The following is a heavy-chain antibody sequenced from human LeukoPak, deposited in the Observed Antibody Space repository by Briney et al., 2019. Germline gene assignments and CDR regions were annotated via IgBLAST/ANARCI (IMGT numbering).Heavy chain of an antibody. D-gene: IGHD4-11*01. J-gene: IGHJ4*02. CDR1: GYTFASYF. V-gene: IGHV1-46*01. Sequence: GASVNVSCTTSGYTFASYFMHWVRQAPGQGLEWMGIINPSGGSTSYVQKFQGRVTMTRDTSTSTVYMELSSLRSEDTAVYYCARDSAGTTGIYSYYFDYWGQGTLVTVSS. CDR3: ARDSAGTTGIYSYYFDY. CDR2: INPSGGST.